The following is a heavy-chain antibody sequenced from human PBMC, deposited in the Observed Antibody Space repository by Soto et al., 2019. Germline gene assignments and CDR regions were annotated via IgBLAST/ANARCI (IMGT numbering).Heavy chain of an antibody. D-gene: IGHD3-16*02. CDR1: GFTFSSYA. J-gene: IGHJ4*02. Sequence: GGSLRLSCAASGFTFSSYAMHWVRQAPGKGPEYVSAISSNGGSTYYANSVKGRFTISRDNSKNTLYLQMGSLRAEDMAVYYCARDAIYDYTFGGVIEAVYYFDYWGQGTLVTVSS. CDR2: ISSNGGST. V-gene: IGHV3-64*01. CDR3: ARDAIYDYTFGGVIEAVYYFDY.